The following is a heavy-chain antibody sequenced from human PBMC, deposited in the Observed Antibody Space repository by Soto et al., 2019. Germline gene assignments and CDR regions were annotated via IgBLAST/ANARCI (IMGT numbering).Heavy chain of an antibody. D-gene: IGHD3-3*01. Sequence: QVLLVQSGADVKKPGASVKVSCKTSGYTFTEFDINWVRQAPGQGLEWMGWMNTNTGNTGYAQKFQGRVTMTSDTSISTAYMELTRLRYEDTAVYYCTRVVRFFGGHAGYWGQGTLVTVSS. V-gene: IGHV1-8*01. CDR1: GYTFTEFD. CDR2: MNTNTGNT. CDR3: TRVVRFFGGHAGY. J-gene: IGHJ4*02.